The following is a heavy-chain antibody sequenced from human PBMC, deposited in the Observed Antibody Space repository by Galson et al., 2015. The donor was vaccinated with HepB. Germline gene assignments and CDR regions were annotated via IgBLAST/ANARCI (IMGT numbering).Heavy chain of an antibody. V-gene: IGHV3-30*18. Sequence: SLRLSCAASGFTFSDYGMHWVRQAPGKGLEWMAFISYDGTTEYYADSVKGRFTISRDNSKNTLYLQMNSLRAEDTAIYFCAKYSQDIVVVPAAIYADYWGQGTLVTVSS. CDR1: GFTFSDYG. D-gene: IGHD2-2*01. CDR2: ISYDGTTE. J-gene: IGHJ4*02. CDR3: AKYSQDIVVVPAAIYADY.